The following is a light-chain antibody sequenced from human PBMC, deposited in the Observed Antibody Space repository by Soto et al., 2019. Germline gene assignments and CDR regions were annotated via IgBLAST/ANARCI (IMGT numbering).Light chain of an antibody. CDR1: QSVGSS. V-gene: IGKV3-11*01. J-gene: IGKJ5*01. CDR2: DAS. CDR3: QQRSNWPLPIT. Sequence: EIVLTQSPSTLSLSPGERATLTYRASQSVGSSLAWYQPKPGQAPRLLIYDASNRATGIPARFSGSGSGTDFTLTISSLESEDFAVYYCQQRSNWPLPITFGQGTRLEIK.